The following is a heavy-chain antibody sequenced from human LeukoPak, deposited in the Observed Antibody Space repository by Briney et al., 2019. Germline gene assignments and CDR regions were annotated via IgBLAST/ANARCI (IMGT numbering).Heavy chain of an antibody. CDR1: GYSISSGYY. J-gene: IGHJ1*01. Sequence: SETLSLTCAVSGYSISSGYYWGWVRQPPGKGLEWIGSFYHSGSTYYNPSLRSRVIISVDTSKNQFSLKLNSVTAADTAVYYCARDTELITMVRGVITTLFQHWGQGTLVTVSS. CDR3: ARDTELITMVRGVITTLFQH. CDR2: FYHSGST. D-gene: IGHD3-10*01. V-gene: IGHV4-38-2*02.